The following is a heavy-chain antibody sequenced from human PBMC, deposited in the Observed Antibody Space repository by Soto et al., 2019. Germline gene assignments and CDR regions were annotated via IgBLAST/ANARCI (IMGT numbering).Heavy chain of an antibody. CDR1: GITFSSYT. CDR3: ASRRGLEAVITGNY. J-gene: IGHJ4*02. D-gene: IGHD3-16*02. Sequence: EVQLVESGGGLVKPGGSLRLSCAASGITFSSYTMKWVRQAPGKGLEWVSSISSSSSYKYYADSVKGRFTISRDNAKNALYLQMNSLRAEDTAVYYCASRRGLEAVITGNYWGQGTLVTVSS. CDR2: ISSSSSYK. V-gene: IGHV3-21*01.